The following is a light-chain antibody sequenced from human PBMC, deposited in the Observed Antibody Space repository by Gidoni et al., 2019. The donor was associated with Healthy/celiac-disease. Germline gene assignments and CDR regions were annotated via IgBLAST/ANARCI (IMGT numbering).Light chain of an antibody. V-gene: IGKV3-15*01. Sequence: EIVMTQSPATLSVAPGERATLSCRASQSVSSNLAWYQQKPGQAPRLLIYGASTRATGIPARFSGSGSGTEFPLTIRSLQSEDFAVYYCQQYNNCPPWTFGQXTKVEIK. CDR2: GAS. J-gene: IGKJ1*01. CDR1: QSVSSN. CDR3: QQYNNCPPWT.